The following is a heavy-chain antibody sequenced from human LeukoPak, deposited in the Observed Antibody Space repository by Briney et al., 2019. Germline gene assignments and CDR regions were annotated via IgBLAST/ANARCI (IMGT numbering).Heavy chain of an antibody. Sequence: SETLSLTCAVYGGSFSGYYWSWIRQPPGKGLEWIGEINHSGSTNYNPSLKSRVTISVDTSKNQFSLKLSSVTAADTAVYYCARHCYWSLTVTLPTNWFDPWGQETLVTVSS. V-gene: IGHV4-34*01. D-gene: IGHD4-11*01. CDR3: ARHCYWSLTVTLPTNWFDP. CDR2: INHSGST. CDR1: GGSFSGYY. J-gene: IGHJ5*02.